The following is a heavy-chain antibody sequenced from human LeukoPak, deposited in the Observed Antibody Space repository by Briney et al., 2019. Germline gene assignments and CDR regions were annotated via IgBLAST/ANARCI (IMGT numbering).Heavy chain of an antibody. CDR2: ISAYNGNT. CDR3: ARDHLYGGNSGGVWDY. V-gene: IGHV1-18*01. D-gene: IGHD4-23*01. J-gene: IGHJ4*02. CDR1: GYTFTSYG. Sequence: ASVKVSCKASGYTFTSYGISWVRQAPGQGLEWMGWISAYNGNTNYAQKLQGRVTMTTDTSTSTAYMELRSLRSDDTAVYYCARDHLYGGNSGGVWDYWGQGTLVTVSS.